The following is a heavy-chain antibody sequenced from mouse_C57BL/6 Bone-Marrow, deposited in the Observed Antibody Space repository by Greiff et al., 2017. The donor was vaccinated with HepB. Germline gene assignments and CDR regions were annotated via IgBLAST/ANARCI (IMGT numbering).Heavy chain of an antibody. CDR1: GYAFSSSW. CDR3: ASPYYYGSSYGYFDV. V-gene: IGHV1-82*01. D-gene: IGHD1-1*01. Sequence: VQLRQSGPELVKPGASVKISCKASGYAFSSSWMNWVKQRPGKGLEWIGRIYPGDGDTNYNGKFKGKATLTADKSSSTAYMQLSSLTSEDSAVYFCASPYYYGSSYGYFDVWGTGTTVTVSS. CDR2: IYPGDGDT. J-gene: IGHJ1*03.